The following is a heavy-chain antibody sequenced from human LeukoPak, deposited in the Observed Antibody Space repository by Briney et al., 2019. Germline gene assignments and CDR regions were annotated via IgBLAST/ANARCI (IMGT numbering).Heavy chain of an antibody. J-gene: IGHJ4*02. CDR2: TIPIFGTA. V-gene: IGHV1-69*05. Sequence: SVKVSCKASGGTFSSYTISWVRQAPGQGLEWMGRTIPIFGTANYAQKFQGRVTITTDESTSTAYMELSSLRSEDTAVYYCARDLGGCSSTSCCFYYWGQGTLVTVSS. CDR1: GGTFSSYT. D-gene: IGHD2-2*01. CDR3: ARDLGGCSSTSCCFYY.